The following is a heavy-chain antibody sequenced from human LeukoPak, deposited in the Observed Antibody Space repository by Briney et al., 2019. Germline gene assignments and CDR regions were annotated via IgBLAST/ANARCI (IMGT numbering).Heavy chain of an antibody. J-gene: IGHJ5*02. CDR2: IYYSGST. CDR3: ARRVVVAATQWFDP. CDR1: GGSISCYY. D-gene: IGHD2-15*01. V-gene: IGHV4-59*08. Sequence: SETLSLTCTVSGGSISCYYWSWIRQPPGKGLEWIGYIYYSGSTNYNPSLKGRVTISVDTSKNQFSLKLSSVTAADTAVYYCARRVVVAATQWFDPWGQGTLVTVSS.